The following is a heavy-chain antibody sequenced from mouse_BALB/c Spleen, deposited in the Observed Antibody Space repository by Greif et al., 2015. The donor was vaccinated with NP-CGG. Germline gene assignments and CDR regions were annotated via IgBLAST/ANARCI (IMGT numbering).Heavy chain of an antibody. CDR3: AREGDRYDEGDWFAY. V-gene: IGHV5-17*02. D-gene: IGHD2-14*01. CDR1: GFTFSSFG. CDR2: ISSGSSTI. Sequence: EVKLVESGGGLVQPGGSRKLSCAASGFTFSSFGMHWVRQAPEKGLEWVAYISSGSSTIYYADTVKGRFTISRDNPKNTLFLQMTSLRSEDTAMYYCAREGDRYDEGDWFAYWGRGTLVTVSA. J-gene: IGHJ3*01.